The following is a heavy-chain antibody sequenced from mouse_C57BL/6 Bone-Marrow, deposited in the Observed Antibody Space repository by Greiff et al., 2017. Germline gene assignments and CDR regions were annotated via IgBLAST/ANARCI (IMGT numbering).Heavy chain of an antibody. Sequence: VQLQQSGPELVKPGASVKISCKASGYTFTDYYINWVKQRPGQGLEWIGWIFPGSGSTYYNEKFKGKATLTVDKSSSTAYMLLSSLTSEDSAVYFCARSSFYYGISYGAMDYWGQGTSVTVSS. CDR1: GYTFTDYY. CDR2: IFPGSGST. J-gene: IGHJ4*01. V-gene: IGHV1-75*01. CDR3: ARSSFYYGISYGAMDY. D-gene: IGHD1-1*01.